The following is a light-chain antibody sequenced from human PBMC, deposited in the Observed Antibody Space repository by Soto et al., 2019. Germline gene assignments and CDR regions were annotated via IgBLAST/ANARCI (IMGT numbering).Light chain of an antibody. CDR1: QSISSY. CDR3: QQSYRAVT. J-gene: IGKJ5*01. Sequence: IKLNPSQSSLSASVGDGVAITCRASQSISSYLNWYQQKPGKAPRLLIYAASHLQTGVPSRFRGTGSATHFTLTISSLQPEDFATYYCQQSYRAVTFGQGTRLEI. CDR2: AAS. V-gene: IGKV1-39*01.